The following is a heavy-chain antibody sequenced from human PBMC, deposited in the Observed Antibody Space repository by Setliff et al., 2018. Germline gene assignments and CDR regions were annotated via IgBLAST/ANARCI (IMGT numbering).Heavy chain of an antibody. D-gene: IGHD3-22*01. Sequence: GASVKVSCKASGYTFTGYYMHWVRQAPGQGLEWMGWINPNSGGTNYAQKFQGWVTMTRDTPISTAYMELSRLRSDDTAVYYCARDRDSSGYPYYFDYWGQGTLVTVS. CDR1: GYTFTGYY. CDR2: INPNSGGT. CDR3: ARDRDSSGYPYYFDY. V-gene: IGHV1-2*04. J-gene: IGHJ4*02.